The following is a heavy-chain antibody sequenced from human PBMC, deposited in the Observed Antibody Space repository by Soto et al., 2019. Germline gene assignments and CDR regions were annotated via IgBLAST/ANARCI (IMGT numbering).Heavy chain of an antibody. Sequence: PSETLSLTCTVSGGSISSSSYYWGWIRQPPGKGLEWIGSIYYSGSTYYNPSLKSRVTISVDTSKNQFSLKLSSVTAADTAVYYCARPPYYDFWSGPGVGMDVWGKGTTVTVSS. CDR2: IYYSGST. V-gene: IGHV4-39*01. D-gene: IGHD3-3*01. J-gene: IGHJ6*03. CDR1: GGSISSSSYY. CDR3: ARPPYYDFWSGPGVGMDV.